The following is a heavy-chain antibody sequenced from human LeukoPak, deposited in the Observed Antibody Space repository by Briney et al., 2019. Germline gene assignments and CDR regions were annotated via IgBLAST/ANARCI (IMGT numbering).Heavy chain of an antibody. Sequence: SETLSLTCTVSGGSISSYYWSWIRQPAGKGLEWIGCIYTSGSTNYNPSLKSRVTMSVDTSKNQFSLKLSPVTAADTAVYYCARDLRPLLHGLDIWGQGTMVTVSS. CDR2: IYTSGST. V-gene: IGHV4-4*07. CDR3: ARDLRPLLHGLDI. J-gene: IGHJ3*02. CDR1: GGSISSYY.